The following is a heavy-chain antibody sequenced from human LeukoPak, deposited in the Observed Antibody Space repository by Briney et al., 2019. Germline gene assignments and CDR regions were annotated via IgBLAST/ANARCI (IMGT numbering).Heavy chain of an antibody. CDR3: ARGSGPGYYDSSGYYPMGY. CDR1: GYTFTGYY. D-gene: IGHD3-22*01. J-gene: IGHJ4*02. Sequence: ASVKVSCKASGYTFTGYYMHWVRQAPGQGLEWMGWINPNSGGTNYAQKFQGRVTMTRDTSISTAYMELSRLRSDDTAVYYCARGSGPGYYDSSGYYPMGYWGQGTLVTVSS. CDR2: INPNSGGT. V-gene: IGHV1-2*02.